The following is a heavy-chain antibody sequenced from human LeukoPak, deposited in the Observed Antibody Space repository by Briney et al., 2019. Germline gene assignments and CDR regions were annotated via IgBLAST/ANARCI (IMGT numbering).Heavy chain of an antibody. CDR1: GYIFTAYY. CDR2: INPNSGGT. Sequence: ASVKVSCKASGYIFTAYYMHLVRQARGQGLEWMGWINPNSGGTNYAQKFQGRVTMTRDTSISTAYMELSRLRSDDTAVYYCCTIFGVIIGDADYYYYMDVWGKGTTVTVSS. D-gene: IGHD3-3*01. J-gene: IGHJ6*03. CDR3: CTIFGVIIGDADYYYYMDV. V-gene: IGHV1-2*02.